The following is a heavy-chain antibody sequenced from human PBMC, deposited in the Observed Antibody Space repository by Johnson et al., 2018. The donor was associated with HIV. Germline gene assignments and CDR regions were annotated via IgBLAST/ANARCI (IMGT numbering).Heavy chain of an antibody. V-gene: IGHV3-20*04. Sequence: VQLVESGGGLAQPGGSLRLSCAASGITVSSNYMSWVRQAPGKGLEWVSGISWNGGSIGYADSVKGRFTISRDNAKNSLYLQMNSLRAEDTALYYCARGGDIVLVWYAMGHDAFDIWGQGTMVTVSS. J-gene: IGHJ3*02. CDR3: ARGGDIVLVWYAMGHDAFDI. D-gene: IGHD2-8*02. CDR1: GITVSSNY. CDR2: ISWNGGSI.